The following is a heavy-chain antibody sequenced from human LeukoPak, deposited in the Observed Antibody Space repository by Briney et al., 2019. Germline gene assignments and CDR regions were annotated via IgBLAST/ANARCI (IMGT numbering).Heavy chain of an antibody. CDR3: AKLSSVSSQDFDY. CDR1: GFTFSTYA. CDR2: ISNGGVST. Sequence: GGSLRLSCAASGFTFSTYAMTWVRQAPGKGLDWVSVISNGGVSTYYADSVKGRFTISRDNSKNTPYLEMNSLRAEDTALYYCAKLSSVSSQDFDYWGQGTLVTVSS. J-gene: IGHJ4*02. V-gene: IGHV3-23*01. D-gene: IGHD2-2*01.